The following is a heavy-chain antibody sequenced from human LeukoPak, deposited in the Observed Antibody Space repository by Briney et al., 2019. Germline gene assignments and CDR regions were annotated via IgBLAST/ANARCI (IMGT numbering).Heavy chain of an antibody. V-gene: IGHV3-48*03. J-gene: IGHJ4*02. D-gene: IGHD6-19*01. CDR1: GFTFSSYE. CDR3: ARDLAVAGYSDY. Sequence: GGSLRHSCAASGFTFSSYEMNWVRQAPGKGLEWVSYISSSGSTIYYADSVKGRFTISRDNAKNSLYLQMNSLRAEDTAVYYCARDLAVAGYSDYWGQGTLVTVSS. CDR2: ISSSGSTI.